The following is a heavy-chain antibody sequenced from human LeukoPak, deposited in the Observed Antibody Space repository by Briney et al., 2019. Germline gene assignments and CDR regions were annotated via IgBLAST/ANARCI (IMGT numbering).Heavy chain of an antibody. J-gene: IGHJ3*02. V-gene: IGHV1-8*02. CDR3: ARASTGLGGAFDI. CDR1: GYTFTSYD. D-gene: IGHD3-10*01. CDR2: MNPNSGNT. Sequence: ASVKVSCKASGYTFTSYDINWVRQATGQGLEWMGWMNPNSGNTGYAQKFQGRVTMTRDTSTSTVYMELSSLRSEDTAVYYCARASTGLGGAFDIWGQGTMVTVSS.